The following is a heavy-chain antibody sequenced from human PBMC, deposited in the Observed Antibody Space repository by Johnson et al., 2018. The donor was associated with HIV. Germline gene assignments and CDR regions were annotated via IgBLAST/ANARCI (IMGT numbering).Heavy chain of an antibody. V-gene: IGHV3-30-3*01. CDR2: ISYDGSNK. D-gene: IGHD6-6*01. CDR1: GFTFSSYA. CDR3: ARDQAYSSSSEI. Sequence: QVQLVESGGGVVQPGRSLRLSCAASGFTFSSYAMHWVRQAPGKGLEWVAVISYDGSNKYYADSVKGRFTISRDNSKNTLYLQMNSLRAEDTAVYYCARDQAYSSSSEIWGQGTMVTVSS. J-gene: IGHJ3*02.